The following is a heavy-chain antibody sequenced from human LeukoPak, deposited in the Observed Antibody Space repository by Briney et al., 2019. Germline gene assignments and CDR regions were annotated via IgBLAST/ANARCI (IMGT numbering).Heavy chain of an antibody. CDR2: ISWNSGSI. CDR1: GFTFDDYA. Sequence: GGSLRLSCAASGFTFDDYAMHWVRQAPGKGLEWVSGISWNSGSIGYADSVKGRFTISRDNAKNSLYLQMNSLRAEDTALYYCAKDIYDSGGYYYMDVWGKGTTVTVSS. V-gene: IGHV3-9*01. D-gene: IGHD3-22*01. CDR3: AKDIYDSGGYYYMDV. J-gene: IGHJ6*03.